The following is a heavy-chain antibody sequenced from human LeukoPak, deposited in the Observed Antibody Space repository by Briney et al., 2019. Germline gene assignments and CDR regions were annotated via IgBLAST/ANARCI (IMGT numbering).Heavy chain of an antibody. Sequence: ASVKVSCKVSGYTLTELSMHWVRQAPGKGLEWMGGFDPEDGETIYAQKFQGRVTMTEDTSTDTAYMELSSLRSDDTAVYYCARNRRNGYSSGKYFDYWGQGTLVTVSS. V-gene: IGHV1-24*01. CDR1: GYTLTELS. CDR2: FDPEDGET. CDR3: ARNRRNGYSSGKYFDY. D-gene: IGHD6-19*01. J-gene: IGHJ4*02.